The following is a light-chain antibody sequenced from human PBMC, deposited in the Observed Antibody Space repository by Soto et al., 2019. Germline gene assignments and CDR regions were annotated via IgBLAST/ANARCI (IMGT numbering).Light chain of an antibody. CDR1: SSDVGGYNY. Sequence: QSVLTQPPSASGSPGQSVTISCTGTSSDVGGYNYVSWYQHHPGKAPKLIIYEVDEWPSGVPDRFSGSKSGNTASLTVSGLQAEDEADYYCSSYVGSNNFPYVFGTGTKVTVL. CDR3: SSYVGSNNFPYV. V-gene: IGLV2-8*01. CDR2: EVD. J-gene: IGLJ1*01.